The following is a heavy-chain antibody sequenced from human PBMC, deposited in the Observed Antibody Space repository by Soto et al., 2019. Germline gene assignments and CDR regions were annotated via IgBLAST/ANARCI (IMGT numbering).Heavy chain of an antibody. V-gene: IGHV3-30*18. CDR2: MSYDGRKE. CDR1: VFTGNTYC. CDR3: VKDPTAGGTGTYYSY. Sequence: HGGSMRISSAGCVFTGNTYCMDWVRQAPGKGLEWVAVMSYDGRKEYYVDSVKGRFTISRENSKNTLYLQMNSLREEDTAVYYCVKDPTAGGTGTYYSYWGQGTLVTVSS. D-gene: IGHD3-10*01. J-gene: IGHJ4*02.